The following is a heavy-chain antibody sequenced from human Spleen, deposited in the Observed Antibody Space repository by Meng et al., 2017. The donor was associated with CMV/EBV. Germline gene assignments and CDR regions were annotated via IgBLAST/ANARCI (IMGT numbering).Heavy chain of an antibody. Sequence: SGFTFSSYSMNWVRQAPGKGLEWVSSISSSSSYIYYADSVKGRFTISRDNAKNSLYLQMNSLRAEDTAVYYCARVLTTVVTGIDYWGQGTLVTVS. D-gene: IGHD4-23*01. CDR1: GFTFSSYS. CDR3: ARVLTTVVTGIDY. CDR2: ISSSSSYI. J-gene: IGHJ4*02. V-gene: IGHV3-21*01.